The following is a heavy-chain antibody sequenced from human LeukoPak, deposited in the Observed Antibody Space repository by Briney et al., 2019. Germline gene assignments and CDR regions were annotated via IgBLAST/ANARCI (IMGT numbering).Heavy chain of an antibody. CDR2: INPSGGST. D-gene: IGHD3-10*01. CDR3: ARDFGYYGSGSYTYYYYYGMDV. J-gene: IGHJ6*02. CDR1: GCTFTSYY. Sequence: GASVKVSCKASGCTFTSYYMHWVRQAPGQGLEWMGIINPSGGSTSYAQKFQGRVTMTRDTSTSTVYMELSSLRSEDTAVYYCARDFGYYGSGSYTYYYYYGMDVWGQGTTVTVSS. V-gene: IGHV1-46*01.